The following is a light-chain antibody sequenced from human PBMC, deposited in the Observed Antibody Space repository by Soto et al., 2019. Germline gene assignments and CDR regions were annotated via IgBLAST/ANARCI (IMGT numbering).Light chain of an antibody. CDR1: QSVSNNY. J-gene: IGKJ5*01. Sequence: EIVLTQSPGTPSLSPGERATLSCRASQSVSNNYLAWYQQKPGQAPRLLIYGASSRATGIPDRFSGSGSGTDFTLTISRLEPEDFAVYYCQQYGSSPPITFGQGTRLEI. CDR2: GAS. V-gene: IGKV3-20*01. CDR3: QQYGSSPPIT.